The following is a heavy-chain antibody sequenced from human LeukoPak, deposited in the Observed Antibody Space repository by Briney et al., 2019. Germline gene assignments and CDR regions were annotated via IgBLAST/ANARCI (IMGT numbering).Heavy chain of an antibody. CDR2: IRQDGGEK. V-gene: IGHV3-7*01. D-gene: IGHD6-13*01. Sequence: GGSLRLSCAVPGFTFTDYWMNWVRQAPGKGLEWVASIRQDGGEKSYVDSVKGRFTISRDNTKNSLYLQINSLRAEDTAVYYCARDGTAAGLYFDLWGQGTLVTVSS. CDR3: ARDGTAAGLYFDL. J-gene: IGHJ4*01. CDR1: GFTFTDYW.